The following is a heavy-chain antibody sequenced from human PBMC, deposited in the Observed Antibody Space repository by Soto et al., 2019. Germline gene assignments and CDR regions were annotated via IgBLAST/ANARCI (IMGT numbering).Heavy chain of an antibody. CDR3: ERIEDTAMVLGMDV. V-gene: IGHV1-69*13. D-gene: IGHD5-18*01. CDR1: WGSSSNFV. CDR2: IIPIFGTA. J-gene: IGHJ6*02. Sequence: PVKASCTASWGSSSNFVISWVRQTPGQGLEWMGGIIPIFGTANYAQKFQGRVTITADESTSTAYMELRSLRSEDTAVYYSERIEDTAMVLGMDVWGQGTTVTVYS.